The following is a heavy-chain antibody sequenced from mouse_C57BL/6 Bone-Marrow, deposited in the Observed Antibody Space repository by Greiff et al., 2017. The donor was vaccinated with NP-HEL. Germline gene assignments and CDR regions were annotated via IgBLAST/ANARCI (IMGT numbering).Heavy chain of an antibody. CDR1: GYTFTDYE. CDR3: TPNGYYFNY. Sequence: VQLQQSGAELVRPGASVTLSCKASGYTFTDYEMHWVKQTPVHGLEWIGAIDPETGGTAYNQKFKGKAILTADKSSSTAYMEHRSLTSEESTVYYCTPNGYYFNYWGQGTTLTVSA. D-gene: IGHD4-1*01. V-gene: IGHV1-15*01. CDR2: IDPETGGT. J-gene: IGHJ2*01.